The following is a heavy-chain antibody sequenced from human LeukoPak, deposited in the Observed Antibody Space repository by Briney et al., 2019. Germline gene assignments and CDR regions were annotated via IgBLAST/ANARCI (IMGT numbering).Heavy chain of an antibody. D-gene: IGHD3-10*01. CDR3: ARLGGYYYWFDP. V-gene: IGHV4-39*01. CDR2: IYYSGST. J-gene: IGHJ5*02. CDR1: GGSISSSSYY. Sequence: KPSETLSLTCTVSGGSISSSSYYWGWIRQPPGKGLEWIGSIYYSGSTYYNPSLKSRVTISVDTSRNQFSLKLSSVTAADTAVYYCARLGGYYYWFDPWGQGTLVTVSS.